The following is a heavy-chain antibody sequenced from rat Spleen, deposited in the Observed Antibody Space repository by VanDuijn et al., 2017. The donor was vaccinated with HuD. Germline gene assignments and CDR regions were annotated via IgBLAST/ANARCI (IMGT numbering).Heavy chain of an antibody. CDR3: TRDLGTYDY. CDR1: GFSLTSYH. V-gene: IGHV2-43*01. Sequence: QVQLKESGPGLVQPSQTLSLTCTVSGFSLTSYHVSWVRQPPGKGLEWMGVIWNTGGTRYNSALKSRLSINRDTSKNQVFLKMNSLQTDDTGTYYCTRDLGTYDYWGQGVMVTVSS. CDR2: IWNTGGT. D-gene: IGHD1-5*01. J-gene: IGHJ2*01.